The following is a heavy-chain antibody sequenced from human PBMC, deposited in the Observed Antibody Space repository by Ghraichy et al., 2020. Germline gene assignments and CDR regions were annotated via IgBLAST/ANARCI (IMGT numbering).Heavy chain of an antibody. CDR3: ARSSSWYQPLDY. CDR2: INHSGST. J-gene: IGHJ4*02. Sequence: SETLSLTCAVYGRSFSGYYWSWIRQPPGKGLEWIGEINHSGSTNYNPSLKSRVTISVDTSKNQFSLKLSSVTAADTAVYYCARSSSWYQPLDYWGQGTLVTVSS. CDR1: GRSFSGYY. D-gene: IGHD6-13*01. V-gene: IGHV4-34*01.